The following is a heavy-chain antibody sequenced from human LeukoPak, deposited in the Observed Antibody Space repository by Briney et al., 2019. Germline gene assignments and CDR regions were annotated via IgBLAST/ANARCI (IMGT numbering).Heavy chain of an antibody. V-gene: IGHV3-23*01. CDR3: ARAGIAVAGHFDY. J-gene: IGHJ4*02. Sequence: GGSLRLSCAASGFTFSSYAMSWVRQAPGKGLEWVSAISGSGGSTCYADSVKGRFTISRDNSKNTLYLQMNSLRAEDTAVYYCARAGIAVAGHFDYWGQGTLVTVSS. CDR2: ISGSGGST. D-gene: IGHD6-19*01. CDR1: GFTFSSYA.